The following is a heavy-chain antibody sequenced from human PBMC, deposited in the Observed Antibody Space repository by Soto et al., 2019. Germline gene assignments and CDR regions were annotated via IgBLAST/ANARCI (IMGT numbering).Heavy chain of an antibody. Sequence: LSLTCAVYGGSFSGYYWSWIRQPPGKGLEWIGEINHSGSTNYNPSLKSRVTISVDTSKNQFSLKLSSVTAADTAVYYCARRNYTYYFDYWGQGTLVTVSS. CDR1: GGSFSGYY. D-gene: IGHD1-7*01. CDR3: ARRNYTYYFDY. V-gene: IGHV4-34*01. CDR2: INHSGST. J-gene: IGHJ4*02.